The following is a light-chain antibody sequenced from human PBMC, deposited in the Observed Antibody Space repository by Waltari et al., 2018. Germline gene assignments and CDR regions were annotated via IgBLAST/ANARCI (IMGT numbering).Light chain of an antibody. J-gene: IGKJ1*01. Sequence: DIQMTQSPSSLSASVGDSVTITCQASQDIGTYLNWFHQRPGKAPNLLIYDTSNLHTGVPLRFAGSGSGTLFSLTISSLRPEDSDTYYCQQYDTLPRAFGQGTKVEIK. CDR2: DTS. CDR1: QDIGTY. V-gene: IGKV1-33*01. CDR3: QQYDTLPRA.